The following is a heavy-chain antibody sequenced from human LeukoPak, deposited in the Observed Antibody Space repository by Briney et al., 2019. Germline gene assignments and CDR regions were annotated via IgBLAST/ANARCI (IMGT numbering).Heavy chain of an antibody. CDR3: AREKVGLLDYFDY. D-gene: IGHD3-22*01. J-gene: IGHJ4*02. Sequence: SETLSLTCTVSGGSVSSANYYWSWIRQPPGKGLEWIGYIYYSGSTNYNPSLKSRVTISVDTSKNEFSLKLSSVTAADTAVYYCAREKVGLLDYFDYWGQGTLVTVSS. CDR2: IYYSGST. V-gene: IGHV4-61*01. CDR1: GGSVSSANYY.